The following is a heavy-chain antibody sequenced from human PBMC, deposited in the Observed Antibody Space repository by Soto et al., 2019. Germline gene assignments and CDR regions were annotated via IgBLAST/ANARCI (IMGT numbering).Heavy chain of an antibody. D-gene: IGHD3-22*01. CDR2: IIPIFGTA. J-gene: IGHJ6*02. CDR3: ARDGSGYRSRASPMDV. V-gene: IGHV1-69*01. CDR1: GDTFSSYA. Sequence: QVQLVQSGAEVKKPGSSVKVSCKASGDTFSSYAISWVRQAPGQGLEWMGGIIPIFGTANYAQKFQGRVTITADESTNTAYMELSRLRSEDTDVYYCARDGSGYRSRASPMDVWGQGTTVTVSS.